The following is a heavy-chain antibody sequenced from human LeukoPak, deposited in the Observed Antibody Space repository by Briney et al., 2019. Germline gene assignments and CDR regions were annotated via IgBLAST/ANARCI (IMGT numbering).Heavy chain of an antibody. D-gene: IGHD2-2*01. CDR1: GFTFSDYY. CDR3: AKDRGRRIVVVPATKWGTFDY. V-gene: IGHV3-11*04. CDR2: ISSSGSTI. Sequence: KPGGSLRLSCAASGFTFSDYYMGWIRQAPGKGLEWVSYISSSGSTIYYADSVKGRFTISRDNSKNTLSLQMNSLRAEDTAVYYCAKDRGRRIVVVPATKWGTFDYWGQGTLVTVSS. J-gene: IGHJ4*02.